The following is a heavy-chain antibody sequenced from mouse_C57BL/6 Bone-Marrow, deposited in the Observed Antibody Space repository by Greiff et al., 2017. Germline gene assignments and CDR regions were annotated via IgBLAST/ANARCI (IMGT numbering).Heavy chain of an antibody. CDR1: GYTFTSYW. Sequence: QVQLQQPGAELVKPGASVKLSCKASGYTFTSYWMHWVKQRPGQGLEWIGMIHPNSGSTNYNEKFKSKATLPVDKSSSTAYMQLSSLTSEDSAVYYGARAYGSSYSVDYWGQGTTLTVSS. V-gene: IGHV1-64*01. CDR3: ARAYGSSYSVDY. CDR2: IHPNSGST. D-gene: IGHD1-1*01. J-gene: IGHJ2*01.